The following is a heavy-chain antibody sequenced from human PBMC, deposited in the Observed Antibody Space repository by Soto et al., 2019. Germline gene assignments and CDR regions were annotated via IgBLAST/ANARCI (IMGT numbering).Heavy chain of an antibody. D-gene: IGHD1-1*01. J-gene: IGHJ4*02. CDR3: ARGSGRTYDF. CDR1: GDSVSTNGVA. Sequence: SQTLSLTCAISGDSVSTNGVAWNWLRQSPSRGLEWLGRTYYRSGWYNEYAESVKSRLIINADTSKNQFSLHLTSVTPEDTAVYSCARGSGRTYDFWAQGTLVTV. CDR2: TYYRSGWYN. V-gene: IGHV6-1*01.